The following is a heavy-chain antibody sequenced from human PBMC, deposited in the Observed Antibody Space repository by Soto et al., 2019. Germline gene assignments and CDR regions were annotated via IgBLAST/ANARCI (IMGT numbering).Heavy chain of an antibody. J-gene: IGHJ6*02. CDR3: ARSGFGESLNGMDV. V-gene: IGHV3-30-3*01. CDR1: GFTFSSYA. D-gene: IGHD3-10*01. Sequence: VQLVESGGGVVQPGRSLRLSCAASGFTFSSYAMHWVRQAPGKGLEWVAVISYDGSNKYYADSVKGRFTISRDNSKNTLYLQRNSLRAEDTAVYYCARSGFGESLNGMDVWGQGTTVTVSS. CDR2: ISYDGSNK.